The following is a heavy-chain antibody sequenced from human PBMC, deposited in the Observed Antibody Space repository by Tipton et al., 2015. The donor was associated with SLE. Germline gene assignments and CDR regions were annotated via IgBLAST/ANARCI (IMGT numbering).Heavy chain of an antibody. D-gene: IGHD4-23*01. J-gene: IGHJ4*02. CDR2: INHSGSA. Sequence: TLSLTCAVYGGSFSGYYWSWIRQPPGKGLEWIGEINHSGSANYNPSLKSRVTMSVDTSKNQFSLKLSSVTAADTAVYYCARSVTLRWPLDYWGQGTLVTVS. V-gene: IGHV4-34*01. CDR1: GGSFSGYY. CDR3: ARSVTLRWPLDY.